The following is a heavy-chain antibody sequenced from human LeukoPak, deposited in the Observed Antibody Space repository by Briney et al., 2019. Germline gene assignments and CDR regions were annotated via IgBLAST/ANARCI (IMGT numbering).Heavy chain of an antibody. CDR1: GGSISSYY. CDR2: IYTSGST. Sequence: SETLSLTCTVSGGSISSYYWSWIRQPAGKGLEWIGRIYTSGSTNYNPSLKSRVTISVDTSKNQFSLKLSSVTAADTAVYYCARPAQLYYYDSSGYRYFQHWGQGTLVTVSS. V-gene: IGHV4-4*07. CDR3: ARPAQLYYYDSSGYRYFQH. J-gene: IGHJ1*01. D-gene: IGHD3-22*01.